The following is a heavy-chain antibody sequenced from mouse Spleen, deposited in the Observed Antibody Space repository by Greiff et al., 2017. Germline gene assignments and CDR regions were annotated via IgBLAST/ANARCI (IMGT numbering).Heavy chain of an antibody. CDR2: INPSTGYT. D-gene: IGHD1-1*01. CDR1: GYTFTSYW. J-gene: IGHJ1*01. CDR3: ARSTGSSYEGWYFDV. Sequence: VKLMESGAELAKPGASVKMSCKASGYTFTSYWMHWVKQRPGQGLEWIGYINPSTGYTEYNQKFKDKATLTADKSSSTAYMQLSSLTSEDSAVYYCARSTGSSYEGWYFDVWGAGTTVTVSS. V-gene: IGHV1-7*01.